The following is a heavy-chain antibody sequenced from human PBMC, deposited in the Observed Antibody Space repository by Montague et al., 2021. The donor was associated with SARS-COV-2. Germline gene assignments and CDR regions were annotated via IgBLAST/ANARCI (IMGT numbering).Heavy chain of an antibody. CDR2: IYYSGST. D-gene: IGHD3-9*01. Sequence: SETLSLTRTVSGGSINNYYWSWIRQPPGRGLEWIGYIYYSGSTEYSPSLKSRVTMSIDTSKNQFSLRLNSVTAADTAVYFCARATDFDLALIYYYVMDVWGQGTTVTVSS. CDR3: ARATDFDLALIYYYVMDV. V-gene: IGHV4-59*08. J-gene: IGHJ6*02. CDR1: GGSINNYY.